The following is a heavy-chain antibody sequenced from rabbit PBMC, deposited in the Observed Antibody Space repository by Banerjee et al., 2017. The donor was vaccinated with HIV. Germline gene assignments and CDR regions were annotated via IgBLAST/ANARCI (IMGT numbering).Heavy chain of an antibody. J-gene: IGHJ4*01. CDR3: ARSGNTDYSYFNL. CDR1: GFSFSSSYY. Sequence: QSLEESGGDLVKPGASLTLTCTASGFSFSSSYYMCWVRQAPGRGLEWIGCIDTGSSGSTYYASWAKGRFTISKTSSTTVDLKMTSLTAADTATYFCARSGNTDYSYFNLWGPGTLVTVS. CDR2: IDTGSSGST. V-gene: IGHV1S40*01. D-gene: IGHD8-1*01.